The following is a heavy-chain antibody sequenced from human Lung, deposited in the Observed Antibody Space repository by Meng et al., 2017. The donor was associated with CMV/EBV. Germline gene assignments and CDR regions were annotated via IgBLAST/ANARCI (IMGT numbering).Heavy chain of an antibody. CDR3: ARGKQDAWELLAY. V-gene: IGHV4-4*02. CDR2: IDDSGST. CDR1: GVSISSNIR. D-gene: IGHD1-26*01. Sequence: QVQLKQSGPGLVKPSGTLSLTCGVSGVSISSNIRWTWVRQPPGKGLEWIGDIDDSGSTNYNPSLNSRISISLDRSKNHFSLKVNSVTAADTAVYYCARGKQDAWELLAYWGQGALVTASS. J-gene: IGHJ4*02.